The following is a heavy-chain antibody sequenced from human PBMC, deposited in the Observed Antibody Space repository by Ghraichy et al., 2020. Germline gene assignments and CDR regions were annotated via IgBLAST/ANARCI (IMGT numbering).Heavy chain of an antibody. V-gene: IGHV3-21*01. CDR3: ARDPFHYGGNLGGTDY. CDR1: GFSFSSYS. Sequence: GGSLRLSCAASGFSFSSYSMNWVRQAPGKGLEWVSSISSSSSYIYYADSVKGRFTISRDNAKNSLYLKMNSLRAEDTAVYYCARDPFHYGGNLGGTDYWGQGTLVTVSS. J-gene: IGHJ4*02. CDR2: ISSSSSYI. D-gene: IGHD4-23*01.